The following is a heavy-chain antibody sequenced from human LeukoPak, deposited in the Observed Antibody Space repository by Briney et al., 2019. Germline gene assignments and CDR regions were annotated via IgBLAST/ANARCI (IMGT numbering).Heavy chain of an antibody. J-gene: IGHJ1*01. D-gene: IGHD6-19*01. CDR2: IYYSGST. CDR3: AARHSSGWYGEYFQH. Sequence: SETLSLTCTVSGGSISSSSYYWGWIRQPPGRGLEWLGSIYYSGSTYYNPSLKSRVTISVDTSKNQFSLKLSSVTAADTAVYYCAARHSSGWYGEYFQHWGQGTLVTVSS. V-gene: IGHV4-39*01. CDR1: GGSISSSSYY.